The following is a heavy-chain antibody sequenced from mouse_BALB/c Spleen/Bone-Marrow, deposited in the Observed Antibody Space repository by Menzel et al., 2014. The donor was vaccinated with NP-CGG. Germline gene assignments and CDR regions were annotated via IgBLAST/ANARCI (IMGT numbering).Heavy chain of an antibody. Sequence: VKLVESGPELVKPGASVKMSCKASGYTFTDYVITWVKRRTGQGLEWIGEIDPGRGSSFYNEEFKAKATLTADKSANTAYMQLSSLTSEDSAVYFCARDGNYAAMDYWGQGTSVTVSS. J-gene: IGHJ4*01. CDR1: GYTFTDYV. V-gene: IGHV1-77*01. D-gene: IGHD2-1*01. CDR2: IDPGRGSS. CDR3: ARDGNYAAMDY.